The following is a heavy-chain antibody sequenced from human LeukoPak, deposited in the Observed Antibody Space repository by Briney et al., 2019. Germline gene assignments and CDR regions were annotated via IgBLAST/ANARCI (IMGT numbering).Heavy chain of an antibody. D-gene: IGHD5-12*01. CDR3: ARHAPIVATIVDWFDP. Sequence: SETLSLTCTVSGGSISSSSYYWGWIRQPPGKGLEWIGSIYYSGRTYYNPSLKSRVTISVDTSKNQFSLKLSSVTAADTAVYYCARHAPIVATIVDWFDPWGQGTLVTVSS. V-gene: IGHV4-39*01. CDR1: GGSISSSSYY. J-gene: IGHJ5*02. CDR2: IYYSGRT.